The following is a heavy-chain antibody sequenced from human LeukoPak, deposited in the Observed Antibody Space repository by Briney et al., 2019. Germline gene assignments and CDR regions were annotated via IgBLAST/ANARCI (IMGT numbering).Heavy chain of an antibody. CDR3: ARGWGGRDAFDI. D-gene: IGHD7-27*01. J-gene: IGHJ3*02. CDR2: IYYSGST. Sequence: SETLSLTCTVSGGSISSSSYYWGWIRQPPGKGLEWIGSIYYSGSTYYNPSLKSRVTLSVDTSKNQFSLKLSSVTATDTAVHYCARGWGGRDAFDIWGQGTMVTVSS. V-gene: IGHV4-39*07. CDR1: GGSISSSSYY.